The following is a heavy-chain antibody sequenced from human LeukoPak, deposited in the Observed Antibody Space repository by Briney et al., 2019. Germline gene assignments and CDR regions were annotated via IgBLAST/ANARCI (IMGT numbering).Heavy chain of an antibody. CDR2: VSDSGGST. J-gene: IGHJ4*02. CDR1: GLSFSSYA. D-gene: IGHD3-16*02. CDR3: AKGAVGDYVWGSYLYTEEYYIDY. Sequence: PGGSLRLSCAPSGLSFSSYATSWVRHAPGKGLEWVSAVSDSGGSTYDAASVEGRFTISRDNSKNTLYQQMNSRRAEDRAVDYCAKGAVGDYVWGSYLYTEEYYIDYWGQGTLVTVSS. V-gene: IGHV3-23*01.